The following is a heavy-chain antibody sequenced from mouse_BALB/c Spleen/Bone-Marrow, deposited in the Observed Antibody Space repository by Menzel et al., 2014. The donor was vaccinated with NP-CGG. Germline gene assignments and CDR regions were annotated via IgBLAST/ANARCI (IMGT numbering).Heavy chain of an antibody. J-gene: IGHJ3*01. CDR1: GYSFTNYW. CDR2: IHPSDSET. D-gene: IGHD2-1*01. Sequence: QVQLQQSGAELVRPGASVKLSCKASGYSFTNYWMNWVKQRPGQGLEWIGVIHPSDSETRLNQKFKDKATLTVDTSSSTAYIQLTSPTSEDSAVYYCARFGNYEGFAYWGQGTLVTVSA. CDR3: ARFGNYEGFAY. V-gene: IGHV1-59*01.